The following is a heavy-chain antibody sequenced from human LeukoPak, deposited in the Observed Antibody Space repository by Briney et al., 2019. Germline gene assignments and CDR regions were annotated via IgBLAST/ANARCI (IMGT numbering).Heavy chain of an antibody. CDR1: GGSFSDYY. D-gene: IGHD6-13*01. Sequence: SETLSLTCAVYGGSFSDYYWSWIRQPPGKGLEWIGEINHSRSTNYNPSLKSRVTISVDTSKNQFSLKLSSVTAADTAVYYCARDRHSSSWHHAFDIWGQGTMVTVSS. V-gene: IGHV4-34*01. CDR2: INHSRST. J-gene: IGHJ3*02. CDR3: ARDRHSSSWHHAFDI.